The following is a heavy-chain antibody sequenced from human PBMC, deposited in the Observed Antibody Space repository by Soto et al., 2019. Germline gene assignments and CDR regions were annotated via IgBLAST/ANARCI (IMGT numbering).Heavy chain of an antibody. J-gene: IGHJ4*02. CDR1: GGSISSGGYY. CDR3: ARERGTTVTYFDY. Sequence: QVQLQESGPGLVKPSQTLSLTCTVSGGSISSGGYYWSWIRQHPGKGLEWIGYIYYSGSTYYNPSLKSRVTISVDPSKNQLSLKLSSVTAADPAVYYCARERGTTVTYFDYWGQGTPVTVSS. V-gene: IGHV4-31*03. D-gene: IGHD4-17*01. CDR2: IYYSGST.